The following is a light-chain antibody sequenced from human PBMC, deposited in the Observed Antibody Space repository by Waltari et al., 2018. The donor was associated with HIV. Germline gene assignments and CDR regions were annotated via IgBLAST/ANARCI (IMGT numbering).Light chain of an antibody. CDR2: KAS. CDR3: QQYNSYSVT. Sequence: DIQMTQSPSTLSASVGDRVTITCRASQSISSWLAWYQQKPGNAPKLLIYKASSLKSGVPSRCSGSGSGTEFTLTISSLQPDDFATYYCQQYNSYSVTFGQGTKVEIK. V-gene: IGKV1-5*03. CDR1: QSISSW. J-gene: IGKJ1*01.